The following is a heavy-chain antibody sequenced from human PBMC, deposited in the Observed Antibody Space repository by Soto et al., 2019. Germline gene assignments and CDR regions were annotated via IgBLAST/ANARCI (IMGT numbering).Heavy chain of an antibody. V-gene: IGHV2-5*01. J-gene: IGHJ5*02. CDR2: IYWDDK. D-gene: IGHD6-13*01. CDR1: GFSLTTSGVG. CDR3: AHRLDYRSNWYSVWFYP. Sequence: QITLKESGPTLVIPTQTLTLTCTFSGFSLTTSGVGVGWFRQPPGEALEWLALIYWDDKRYNPSLRTKLTITKDTAKNQVILTMTKMDPVDTATYYCAHRLDYRSNWYSVWFYPWGQGTLVTVSS.